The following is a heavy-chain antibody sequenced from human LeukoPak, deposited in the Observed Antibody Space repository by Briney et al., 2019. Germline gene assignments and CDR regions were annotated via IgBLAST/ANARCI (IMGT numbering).Heavy chain of an antibody. CDR3: ASFDYGGYYQFDN. D-gene: IGHD3-22*01. J-gene: IGHJ4*02. Sequence: SETLSLTCGVSGYSISSAYYWGWIRQPPRKGLEWIGSMYDSGGTYYNPSLKSRVTISVDTSKNQFSLKLSSVTAADTAVYYCASFDYGGYYQFDNWGQGTLVTVSS. V-gene: IGHV4-38-2*01. CDR1: GYSISSAYY. CDR2: MYDSGGT.